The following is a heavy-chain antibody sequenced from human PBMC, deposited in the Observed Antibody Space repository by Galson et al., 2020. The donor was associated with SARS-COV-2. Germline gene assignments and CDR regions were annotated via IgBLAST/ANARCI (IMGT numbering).Heavy chain of an antibody. Sequence: SETLSLTCTVSGGSISSGNYYWNWIRQHPGKGLEWIGYIYYSGSTYYNPSIKSRVTISVDTSKNQFSLKLSSVTAADTAVYYCAGYSSGSYYNFLDYWGQGTLVTVSS. CDR1: GGSISSGNYY. CDR3: AGYSSGSYYNFLDY. D-gene: IGHD3-10*01. J-gene: IGHJ4*02. V-gene: IGHV4-31*03. CDR2: IYYSGST.